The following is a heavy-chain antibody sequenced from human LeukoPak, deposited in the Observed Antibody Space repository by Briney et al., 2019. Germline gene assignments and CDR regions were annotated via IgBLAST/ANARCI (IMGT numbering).Heavy chain of an antibody. CDR3: AGAYCGGDCYSGRAFDV. Sequence: SETLSLTCAIYGGSFSGYSWTWIRQPPGKGLEWIGEFSHSGSTNYYPSLKSRVTISIEKSKNQFSLKLSSVTAADTAVYYCAGAYCGGDCYSGRAFDVWGQGTMVTVSS. D-gene: IGHD2-21*02. J-gene: IGHJ3*01. CDR1: GGSFSGYS. V-gene: IGHV4-34*01. CDR2: FSHSGST.